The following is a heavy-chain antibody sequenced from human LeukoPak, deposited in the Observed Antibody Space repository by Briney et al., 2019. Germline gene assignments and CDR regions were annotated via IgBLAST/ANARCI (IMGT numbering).Heavy chain of an antibody. CDR3: AGDPAMVRGVKYYFDY. Sequence: GGSLRLSCAASGFTFSNYAMHWVRQAPGKGLEWVAVISYDGSNKYYADSVKGRFTISRDNSKNTLYLQMNNLRVEDTAVYYCAGDPAMVRGVKYYFDYWGQGTLVTVSS. CDR2: ISYDGSNK. D-gene: IGHD3-10*01. V-gene: IGHV3-30-3*01. J-gene: IGHJ4*02. CDR1: GFTFSNYA.